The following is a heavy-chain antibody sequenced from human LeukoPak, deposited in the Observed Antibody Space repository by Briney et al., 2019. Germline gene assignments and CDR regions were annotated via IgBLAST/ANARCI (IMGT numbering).Heavy chain of an antibody. J-gene: IGHJ4*02. CDR1: GFTFSTYG. D-gene: IGHD4-17*01. CDR2: VWSCGNGK. Sequence: GGSLRLSCAASGFTFSTYGMHWVPRAPGKGLEWVALVWSCGNGKFYAGSVKGRFTISRDNSKNTLYLQMNGLRADDTAAYYCVRVLTVTFDSWGQGTLVTVSS. CDR3: VRVLTVTFDS. V-gene: IGHV3-33*01.